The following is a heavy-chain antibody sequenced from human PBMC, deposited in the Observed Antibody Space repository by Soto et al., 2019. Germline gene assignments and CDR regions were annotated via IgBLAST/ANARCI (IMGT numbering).Heavy chain of an antibody. D-gene: IGHD3-3*01. CDR2: ISGSGGST. J-gene: IGHJ4*02. Sequence: EVQLLESGGGLVQPGGSLRLSCAASGFTFTSYAMIWVRQAPGKGLEWVSAISGSGGSTYYADSVKGRFTISRDNSKNTLYLQMNSLRAEDTAVYYCAKGRPRITIFGVVLDYWGQGTLVTVSS. V-gene: IGHV3-23*01. CDR1: GFTFTSYA. CDR3: AKGRPRITIFGVVLDY.